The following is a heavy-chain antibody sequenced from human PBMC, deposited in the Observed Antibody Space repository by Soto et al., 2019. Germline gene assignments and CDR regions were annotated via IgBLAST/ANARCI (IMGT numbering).Heavy chain of an antibody. J-gene: IGHJ6*02. V-gene: IGHV4-39*01. D-gene: IGHD2-15*01. CDR3: ARQGAVAATSGYYYYGMDV. CDR1: GGSISSSSYY. CDR2: IYYSGST. Sequence: PSETLSLTCTVSGGSISSSSYYWGWIRQPPGKGLEWIGSIYYSGSTYYNLSLKSRVTISVDTSKNQFSLKLSSVTAADTAVYYCARQGAVAATSGYYYYGMDVWGQGTTVTVSS.